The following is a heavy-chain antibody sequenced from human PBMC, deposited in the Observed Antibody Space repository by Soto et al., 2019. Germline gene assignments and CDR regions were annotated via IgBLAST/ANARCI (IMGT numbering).Heavy chain of an antibody. Sequence: QVHLVQSGAEVKKPGASVKVSCKASGYTFTSYGITWVRQAPGQGLEWMGWISAHNGNTDYAQKLQGRVIVTIDTSTSTAYMELRSLISDDTAVYYCARGRYGDYWGQGALVTVS. D-gene: IGHD1-1*01. J-gene: IGHJ4*02. CDR2: ISAHNGNT. V-gene: IGHV1-18*01. CDR1: GYTFTSYG. CDR3: ARGRYGDY.